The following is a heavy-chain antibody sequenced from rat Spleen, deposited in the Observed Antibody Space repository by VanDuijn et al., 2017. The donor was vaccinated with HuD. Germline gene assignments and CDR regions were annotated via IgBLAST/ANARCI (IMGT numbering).Heavy chain of an antibody. CDR1: GFSLTSYN. J-gene: IGHJ3*01. Sequence: VQLKESGPGLVQPSQTLSLTCTVAGFSLTSYNVHWVRQPPGKGLEWVTSISYEGDDTYYGDSVMGRFTISRDNAKSTLYLQMNSLRSEDTATYYCTRANYGGYWFAYWGQGTLVTVSS. CDR3: TRANYGGYWFAY. V-gene: IGHV5-22*01. CDR2: ISYEGDDT. D-gene: IGHD1-11*01.